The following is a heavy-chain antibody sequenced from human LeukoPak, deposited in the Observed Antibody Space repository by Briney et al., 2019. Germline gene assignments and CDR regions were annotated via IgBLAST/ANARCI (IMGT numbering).Heavy chain of an antibody. Sequence: GGSLRLSCAASGFTFSSYGMHWVRQAPGKGLEWVAVISYDGSNKYYADSVKGRFTISRDNSKNTLYLQMNSLRAEDTAVYYCPRDGYSSSWYGNTGFDGALGYWGQGTLVTVSS. CDR2: ISYDGSNK. J-gene: IGHJ4*02. D-gene: IGHD6-13*01. CDR1: GFTFSSYG. CDR3: PRDGYSSSWYGNTGFDGALGY. V-gene: IGHV3-30*03.